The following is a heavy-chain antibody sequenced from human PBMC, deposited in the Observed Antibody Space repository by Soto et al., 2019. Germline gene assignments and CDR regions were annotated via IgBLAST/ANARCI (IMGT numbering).Heavy chain of an antibody. CDR2: IIPIFGTA. CDR3: ARVVRRIVVVPAAPYYGMDV. V-gene: IGHV1-69*13. D-gene: IGHD2-2*01. J-gene: IGHJ6*02. CDR1: GGTFSSYA. Sequence: SVKVSCKASGGTFSSYAISWVRQAPGQGLEWMGGIIPIFGTANYAQKFQGRVTITADESTSTAYMELSSLRSEDTAVYYCARVVRRIVVVPAAPYYGMDVWGQGTTVTVSS.